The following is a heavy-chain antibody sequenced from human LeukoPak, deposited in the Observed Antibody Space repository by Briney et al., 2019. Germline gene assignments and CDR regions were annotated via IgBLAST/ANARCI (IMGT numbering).Heavy chain of an antibody. CDR3: ARAGAGCDGGACYYDH. Sequence: ASVRVSCKASGGTFSSYAISWVRQAPGQGLEWMGGIIPIFGTANYAQKFQGRVTITTDKSTSTAYMELSSLRSEDTAVYYCARAGAGCDGGACYYDHWGQGTLVTISS. CDR1: GGTFSSYA. J-gene: IGHJ5*02. V-gene: IGHV1-69*05. D-gene: IGHD2-21*02. CDR2: IIPIFGTA.